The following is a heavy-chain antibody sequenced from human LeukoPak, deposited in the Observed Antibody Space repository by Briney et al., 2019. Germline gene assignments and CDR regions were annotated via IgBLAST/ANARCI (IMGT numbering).Heavy chain of an antibody. V-gene: IGHV4-38-2*02. Sequence: SETLSLTCTVSGYSISSGNYWDWIRQPPGKGLEWIGSIYHSGSTYYNPSLKSRVTISVDTSKNQFSLKLSSVTAADTAVYYCAGGYSYGSTYYYMDVWGKGTTVTISS. CDR3: AGGYSYGSTYYYMDV. CDR2: IYHSGST. J-gene: IGHJ6*03. CDR1: GYSISSGNY. D-gene: IGHD5-18*01.